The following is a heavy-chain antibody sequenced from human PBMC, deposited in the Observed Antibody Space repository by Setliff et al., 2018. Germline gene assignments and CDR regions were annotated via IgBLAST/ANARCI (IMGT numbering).Heavy chain of an antibody. D-gene: IGHD3-22*01. CDR3: ARYDSSGYHYYYGMDV. CDR1: GYSFTSYW. CDR2: IYPGDSDT. Sequence: GESLKISCKGSGYSFTSYWIDWVRQMPGKGLEWMGIIYPGDSDTRYSPSFQGQVTISADKSISTAYLQWSSLKASDTAMYYCARYDSSGYHYYYGMDVWGQGTTVTVSS. J-gene: IGHJ6*02. V-gene: IGHV5-51*01.